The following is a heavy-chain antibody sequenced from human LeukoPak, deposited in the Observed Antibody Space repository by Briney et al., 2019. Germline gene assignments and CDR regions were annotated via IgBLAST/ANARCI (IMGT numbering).Heavy chain of an antibody. V-gene: IGHV4-59*08. CDR1: GGSIGSDY. CDR2: IYYTGGT. D-gene: IGHD6-19*01. Sequence: PSETLSLTCTVSGGSIGSDYWTWLRQPPGKGLEYIGYIYYTGGTNYNPSLTSRGTIAVDTSKNQFSLKLSSVTAADTAVYFCAKYGNSGWVIDNWGQGTLVTVSS. J-gene: IGHJ4*02. CDR3: AKYGNSGWVIDN.